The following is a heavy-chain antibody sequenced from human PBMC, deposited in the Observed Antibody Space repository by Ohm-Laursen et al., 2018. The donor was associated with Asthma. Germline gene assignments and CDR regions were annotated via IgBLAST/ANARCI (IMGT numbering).Heavy chain of an antibody. CDR3: AKSPSIAGRPMSYYYYYGMDV. Sequence: SSLRLSCTASGFTFNRCGMHWVRQAPGKGLEWVAVISYDGSNKYYADSVKGRFTISRDNSKNTLLLQMNSLRSEDTAVYYCAKSPSIAGRPMSYYYYYGMDVWGQGTTVTV. D-gene: IGHD6-6*01. CDR2: ISYDGSNK. CDR1: GFTFNRCG. J-gene: IGHJ6*02. V-gene: IGHV3-30*18.